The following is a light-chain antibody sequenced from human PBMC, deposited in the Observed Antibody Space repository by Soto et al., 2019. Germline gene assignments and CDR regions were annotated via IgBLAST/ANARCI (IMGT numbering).Light chain of an antibody. CDR3: HQRTNRPPIT. CDR1: QSVSSY. V-gene: IGKV3-11*01. Sequence: IVLTQSPATLSLSPGERATLPCRASQSVSSYLAWYQQRPGQAPRLLIFDTSNRATDIPARFSGSGSGTDLTLTISVLEPEDFAVYYFHQRTNRPPITFGQGTRPEIK. J-gene: IGKJ5*01. CDR2: DTS.